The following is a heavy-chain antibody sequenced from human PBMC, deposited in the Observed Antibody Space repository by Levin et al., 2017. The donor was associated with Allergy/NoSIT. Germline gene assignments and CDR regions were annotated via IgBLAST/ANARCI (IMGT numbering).Heavy chain of an antibody. CDR3: ARAVRFSSGYYFDY. J-gene: IGHJ4*02. CDR2: VYYTGTT. Sequence: PSETLSLTCTVSGGSIITYYWSWIRQPPGKGLAWIGNVYYTGTTNYNPSLKSRVTMSVDTSTNQFSLKLSSVTAADTAVYYCARAVRFSSGYYFDYWGQGALVTVSS. D-gene: IGHD6-19*01. CDR1: GGSIITYY. V-gene: IGHV4-59*01.